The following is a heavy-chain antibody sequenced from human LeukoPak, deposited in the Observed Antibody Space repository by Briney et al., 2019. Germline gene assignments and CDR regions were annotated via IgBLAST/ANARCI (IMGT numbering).Heavy chain of an antibody. J-gene: IGHJ3*02. CDR1: GFTFRSFG. Sequence: GGSLRLSCEASGFTFRSFGMSWVRQAPGKGLEWVSYISGSSSTIYYADSVKGRFTISRDNAKNSLYLQMNSLRAEDTAVYYCARDSESEKYSGYRAFDIWGQGTMVTVSS. CDR3: ARDSESEKYSGYRAFDI. D-gene: IGHD3-22*01. V-gene: IGHV3-48*01. CDR2: ISGSSSTI.